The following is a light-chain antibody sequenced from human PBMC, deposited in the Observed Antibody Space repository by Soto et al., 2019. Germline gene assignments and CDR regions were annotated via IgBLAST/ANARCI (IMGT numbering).Light chain of an antibody. J-gene: IGLJ2*01. V-gene: IGLV7-43*01. CDR2: STS. CDR3: LLYYGGAQLV. CDR1: TGAVTSGYY. Sequence: QAVVTQAPSLTVSPGGTVTLTCASSTGAVTSGYYPNWFQQTPGQAPRALSYSTSNKHSWTPARFSCSLLGGKAALPLSGVQPEDEAEYYCLLYYGGAQLVFGGGTKLT.